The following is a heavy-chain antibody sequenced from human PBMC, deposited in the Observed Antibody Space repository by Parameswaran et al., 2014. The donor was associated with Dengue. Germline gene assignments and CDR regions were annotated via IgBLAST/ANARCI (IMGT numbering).Heavy chain of an antibody. V-gene: IGHV1-2*02. CDR3: AGLWFGELSS. Sequence: WVRQAPGQGLEWMGWINPNSGGTNYAQKFQGRVTMTRDTSISTAYMELSRLRSDDTAVYYCAGLWFGELSSWGQGTLVTVSS. D-gene: IGHD3-10*01. CDR2: INPNSGGT. J-gene: IGHJ4*02.